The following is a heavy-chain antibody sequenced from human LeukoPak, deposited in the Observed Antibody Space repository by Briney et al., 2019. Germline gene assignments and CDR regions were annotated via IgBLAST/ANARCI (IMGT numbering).Heavy chain of an antibody. CDR3: ASDFSGSYGTDY. J-gene: IGHJ4*02. CDR1: GFTFNSYG. CDR2: IWYDGSNK. V-gene: IGHV3-33*01. Sequence: GRSLRLSCSASGFTFNSYGMHWVRQAPGKGLEWVAVIWYDGSNKYYADSVKGRFTISRDNSKNTLYLQMNSLRAEDTAVYYCASDFSGSYGTDYWGQGTLVTVSS. D-gene: IGHD1-26*01.